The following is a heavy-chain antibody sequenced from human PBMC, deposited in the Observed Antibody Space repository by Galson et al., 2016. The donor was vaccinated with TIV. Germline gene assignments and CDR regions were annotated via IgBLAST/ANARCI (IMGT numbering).Heavy chain of an antibody. Sequence: SLRLSCAASGFTFSIFAMTWVRQAPGMGLEWVSAISGGGGSTYYADSVKGRFSISRDNSKSTLYLHMSSLRTEDTAVYYCAKVPSSGFSYYYGIDVWGQGTTVTVA. D-gene: IGHD6-19*01. CDR1: GFTFSIFA. CDR2: ISGGGGST. J-gene: IGHJ6*02. V-gene: IGHV3-23*01. CDR3: AKVPSSGFSYYYGIDV.